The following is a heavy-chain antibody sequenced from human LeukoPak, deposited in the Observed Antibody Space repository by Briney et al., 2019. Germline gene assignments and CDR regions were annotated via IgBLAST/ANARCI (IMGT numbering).Heavy chain of an antibody. D-gene: IGHD6-13*01. CDR1: GYSISSGYY. J-gene: IGHJ4*02. CDR3: AREGTYSSPFDY. CDR2: IYHSGST. Sequence: PSETLSLTCTVSGYSISSGYYWGWIRQPPGKGLEWIGSIYHSGSTYYNPSLKSRVTISVDTSKNQFSLKLSSVTAADTAVYYCAREGTYSSPFDYWGQGTLVTVSS. V-gene: IGHV4-38-2*02.